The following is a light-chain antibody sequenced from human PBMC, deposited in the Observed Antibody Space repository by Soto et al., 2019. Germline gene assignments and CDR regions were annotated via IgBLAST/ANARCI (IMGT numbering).Light chain of an antibody. J-gene: IGKJ5*01. Sequence: EIVLTQSPGTLSLSPGERATLSCRASQSVSSSSLAWYQQKPGQAPRLLIYGASTRATGIPDRFSGSGSGTHFTLTISRLEPGDFAVYYCQHFGGTTFTFGQGTRLEI. CDR2: GAS. V-gene: IGKV3-20*01. CDR3: QHFGGTTFT. CDR1: QSVSSSS.